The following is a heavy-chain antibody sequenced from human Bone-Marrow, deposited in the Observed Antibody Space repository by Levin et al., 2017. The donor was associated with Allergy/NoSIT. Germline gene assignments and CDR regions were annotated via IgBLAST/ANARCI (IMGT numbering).Heavy chain of an antibody. J-gene: IGHJ6*02. CDR1: GFSFRVYP. V-gene: IGHV3-23*01. CDR3: AKMKPVGGYFYYTMDV. Sequence: QTGGSLRLSCSASGFSFRVYPMGWVRQAPGKGLEWVSAMTGTGGSHYYADSVRLRFTISRDNSKNLLYLDMNNLRAEDTAVYYCAKMKPVGGYFYYTMDVWGQGTTVTVS. D-gene: IGHD1-26*01. CDR2: MTGTGGSH.